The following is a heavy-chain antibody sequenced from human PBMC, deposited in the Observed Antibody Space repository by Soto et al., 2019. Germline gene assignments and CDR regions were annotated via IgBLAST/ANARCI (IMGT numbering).Heavy chain of an antibody. Sequence: GGSLRLSCAASGFTFSSYWMHWVCQAPGKGLVWVSRINSDGSSTSYADSVKGRFTNSRDNAKNTLYLQMNSLRAEDTAVYYCARTYYDFWSGSPWGYYYYYGMDVWGQGTTVTVSS. CDR2: INSDGSST. V-gene: IGHV3-74*01. D-gene: IGHD3-3*01. J-gene: IGHJ6*02. CDR3: ARTYYDFWSGSPWGYYYYYGMDV. CDR1: GFTFSSYW.